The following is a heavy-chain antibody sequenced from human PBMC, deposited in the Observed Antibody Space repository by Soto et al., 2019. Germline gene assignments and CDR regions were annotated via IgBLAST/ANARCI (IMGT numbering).Heavy chain of an antibody. J-gene: IGHJ4*02. V-gene: IGHV4-59*08. CDR1: GGSISTFY. CDR2: IYHSGST. CDR3: ARSDTSGLLRFDD. D-gene: IGHD3-22*01. Sequence: SETLSLTCTVSGGSISTFYWSWIRQPPGKGLEWIGYIYHSGSTYYTPSLQSRVTISVDPSKNQFSLNLSSVTAADTAVYYCARSDTSGLLRFDDWGQGTLVTV.